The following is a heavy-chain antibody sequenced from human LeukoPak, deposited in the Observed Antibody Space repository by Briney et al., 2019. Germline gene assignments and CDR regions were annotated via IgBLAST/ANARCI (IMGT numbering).Heavy chain of an antibody. Sequence: AGGSLRLSCAASGFTFSSYWMTWIRQAPGKGLEWVANIKQDGSEKYYVDSVKGRFTISRDNAKNSLYLQMNSLRAEDMAVYYCTRAGGRYSYEHWGQGTLVTVSS. V-gene: IGHV3-7*01. J-gene: IGHJ4*02. CDR3: TRAGGRYSYEH. D-gene: IGHD5-18*01. CDR1: GFTFSSYW. CDR2: IKQDGSEK.